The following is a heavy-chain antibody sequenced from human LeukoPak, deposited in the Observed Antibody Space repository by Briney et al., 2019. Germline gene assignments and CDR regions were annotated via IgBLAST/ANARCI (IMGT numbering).Heavy chain of an antibody. Sequence: VKVSCKASGGTFSSYAISWVRQAPGQGLEWMGGIIPIFGTANYAQKFQGRVTITTDESTSTAYMELSSLRSEDTAVYYCARSPTVYGDLAGGFDPWGQGTLVTVSS. D-gene: IGHD4-17*01. J-gene: IGHJ5*02. CDR3: ARSPTVYGDLAGGFDP. V-gene: IGHV1-69*05. CDR2: IIPIFGTA. CDR1: GGTFSSYA.